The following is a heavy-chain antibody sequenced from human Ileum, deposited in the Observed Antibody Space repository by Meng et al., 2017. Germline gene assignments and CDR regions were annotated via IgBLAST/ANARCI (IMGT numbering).Heavy chain of an antibody. J-gene: IGHJ4*02. Sequence: QVYVGGAGGGVVQPGRSLWLSGVGSGYIFSSLGMHLVRQAPGKGLELVAAIWYDGSKKLYGDSVKGRFTISRDDSKNTLYLEMNGLRVEDTAVYFCATDIGVTNYLLDFWGQGTLVTVSS. D-gene: IGHD5-12*01. V-gene: IGHV3-33*01. CDR1: GYIFSSLG. CDR2: IWYDGSKK. CDR3: ATDIGVTNYLLDF.